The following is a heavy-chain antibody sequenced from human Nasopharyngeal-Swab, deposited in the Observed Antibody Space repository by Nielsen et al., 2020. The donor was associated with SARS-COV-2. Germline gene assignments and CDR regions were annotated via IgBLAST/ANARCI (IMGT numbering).Heavy chain of an antibody. CDR2: INSDGSST. Sequence: GGSLRLSCAASGFTFSSYWMHWVRQAPGKGLVWVSRINSDGSSTSYADSVKGRFTISRDNAKNTLYLQMNSLRAEDTAVYYCAKDGGRSITMINDAFDIWGQGTMVTVSS. CDR1: GFTFSSYW. D-gene: IGHD3-22*01. V-gene: IGHV3-74*01. J-gene: IGHJ3*02. CDR3: AKDGGRSITMINDAFDI.